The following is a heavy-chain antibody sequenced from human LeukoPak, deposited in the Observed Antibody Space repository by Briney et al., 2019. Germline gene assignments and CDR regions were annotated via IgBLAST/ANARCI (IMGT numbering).Heavy chain of an antibody. CDR2: IRGSGGST. J-gene: IGHJ4*02. D-gene: IGHD1-26*01. CDR3: AKDTRWEPPNFDY. Sequence: LSGGSLRLSCAASGFTFSSYAMSWVRQAPGKGLEWVSAIRGSGGSTYYADSVKGRFTISRDNSKNTLYLQMNSLRAEDTAVYYCAKDTRWEPPNFDYWGQGTLVTVSS. V-gene: IGHV3-23*01. CDR1: GFTFSSYA.